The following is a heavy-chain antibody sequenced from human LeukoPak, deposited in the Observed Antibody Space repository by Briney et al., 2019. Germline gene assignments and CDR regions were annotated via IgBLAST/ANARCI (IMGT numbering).Heavy chain of an antibody. CDR3: ARGHGQNGSGWFLDY. V-gene: IGHV1-2*02. Sequence: ASVKVSCKASGYTFTGYYMHRVRQAPGQGLEWMGWINPNSGGTNYAQKFQGRVTMTRDTSISTAYMELSRLRSDDTAVYYCARGHGQNGSGWFLDYWGQGTLVTVSS. CDR2: INPNSGGT. D-gene: IGHD6-19*01. J-gene: IGHJ4*02. CDR1: GYTFTGYY.